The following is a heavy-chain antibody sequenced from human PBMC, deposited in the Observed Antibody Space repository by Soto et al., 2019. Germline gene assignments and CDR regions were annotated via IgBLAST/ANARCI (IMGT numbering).Heavy chain of an antibody. D-gene: IGHD2-21*02. Sequence: QVQLVQSGAEEKNPGSSVKVACKASGGTFSSYAISWVRQAPGQGLEWMGGIIPILGTANYAQKFQGRVTITADKSTTTAYMELRSLRSEDTAVYYCARGEHIVMVTAIPRWFVPCGQGTLVTVS. CDR3: ARGEHIVMVTAIPRWFVP. J-gene: IGHJ5*02. CDR2: IIPILGTA. V-gene: IGHV1-69*06. CDR1: GGTFSSYA.